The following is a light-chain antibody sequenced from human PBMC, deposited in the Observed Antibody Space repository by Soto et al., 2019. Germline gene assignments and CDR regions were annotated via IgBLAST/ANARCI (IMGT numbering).Light chain of an antibody. CDR3: QQYGNSWT. Sequence: EIVLRQSPGTLSLSPGERATLSCRASQSASSNYLAWYQQKPGQAPRLLIYGASSRATGIPDRFSGSGSGTDFTLTISRLEPEDFALYYCQQYGNSWTFGQGTKVDIK. CDR2: GAS. CDR1: QSASSNY. V-gene: IGKV3-20*01. J-gene: IGKJ1*01.